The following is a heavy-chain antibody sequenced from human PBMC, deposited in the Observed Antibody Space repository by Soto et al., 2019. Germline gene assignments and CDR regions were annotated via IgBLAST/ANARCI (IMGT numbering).Heavy chain of an antibody. CDR1: GYTFTSYD. V-gene: IGHV1-8*01. CDR3: ARGYASSGYYDY. J-gene: IGHJ4*02. CDR2: MNPNSGNT. Sequence: QVQLVQSGAEVKKPGASVKVSCKASGYTFTSYDINWVRQATGQGLEWMGRMNPNSGNTGYAQKFQGRVTMTRNSSISTAYMELSSMRSEDTAVYDCARGYASSGYYDYWGQGTLVTVSS. D-gene: IGHD3-22*01.